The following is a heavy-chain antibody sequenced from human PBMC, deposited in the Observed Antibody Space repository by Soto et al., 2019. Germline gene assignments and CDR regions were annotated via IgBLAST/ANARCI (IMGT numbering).Heavy chain of an antibody. CDR2: IYYSGST. CDR1: GGSFSGYY. D-gene: IGHD4-4*01. V-gene: IGHV4-59*08. Sequence: SETLSLTCAVYGGSFSGYYWSWIRQPPGKGLEWIGYIYYSGSTKYKPSLKSRVTISLDTSKNQFSLKVSSATAADTAVYYCARHSNRNYGLYYFDYWGLGALVTVSS. J-gene: IGHJ4*02. CDR3: ARHSNRNYGLYYFDY.